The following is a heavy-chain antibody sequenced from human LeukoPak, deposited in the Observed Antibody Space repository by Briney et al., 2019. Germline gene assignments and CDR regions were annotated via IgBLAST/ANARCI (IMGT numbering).Heavy chain of an antibody. D-gene: IGHD3-10*01. Sequence: SVKVSCKASGGTFSSYAISWVRQAPGQGLEWMGGIIPIFGTANYAQKFQGRVTITADKSTSTAYMELSSLRSEGTAVYYCASGPVRGVIMHDLYDYWGQGTLVTVSS. CDR2: IIPIFGTA. CDR1: GGTFSSYA. CDR3: ASGPVRGVIMHDLYDY. J-gene: IGHJ4*02. V-gene: IGHV1-69*06.